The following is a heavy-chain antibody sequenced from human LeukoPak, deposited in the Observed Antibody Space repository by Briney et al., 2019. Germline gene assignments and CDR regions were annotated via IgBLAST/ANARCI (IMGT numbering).Heavy chain of an antibody. V-gene: IGHV4-34*01. D-gene: IGHD3-10*01. CDR3: ARGGSITMVRGVLPGYYYYGMDV. CDR1: GGSFSGYY. J-gene: IGHJ6*02. CDR2: INHSGST. Sequence: SETLSLTCAVYGGSFSGYYWSWIRQPPGKGLEWIGEINHSGSTDYNPSLKSRVTISVDTSKNQFSLKLSSVTAADTAVYYCARGGSITMVRGVLPGYYYYGMDVWGQGTTVTVSS.